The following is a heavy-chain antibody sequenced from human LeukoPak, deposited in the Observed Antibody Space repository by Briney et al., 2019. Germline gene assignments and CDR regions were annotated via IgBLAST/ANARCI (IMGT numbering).Heavy chain of an antibody. CDR2: INHSGYT. CDR1: GGSFSGYH. V-gene: IGHV4-34*01. D-gene: IGHD3-10*01. CDR3: ARSWYYYGSGSSYAFDI. J-gene: IGHJ3*02. Sequence: PSETLSLTCVVYGGSFSGYHWSWIRQPPGKGLEWIGEINHSGYTNYNPSVQSRVTISVDTSKNQFSLKLSSVTAADTAVYYCARSWYYYGSGSSYAFDIWGQGTMVTVSS.